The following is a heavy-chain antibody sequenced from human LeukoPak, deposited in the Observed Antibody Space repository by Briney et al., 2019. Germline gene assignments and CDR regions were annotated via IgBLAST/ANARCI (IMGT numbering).Heavy chain of an antibody. J-gene: IGHJ6*02. CDR2: ISACNGNT. CDR1: GYTFTSYG. V-gene: IGHV1-18*01. CDR3: ARGYGSGSYFFYGMDV. Sequence: ASVKVSCKASGYTFTSYGISWVRQAPGQGLEWMGWISACNGNTNYAQKLQGRVTMTTDTSTSTAYMELRSLRSDDTAVYYCARGYGSGSYFFYGMDVWGQGTTVTVSS. D-gene: IGHD3-10*01.